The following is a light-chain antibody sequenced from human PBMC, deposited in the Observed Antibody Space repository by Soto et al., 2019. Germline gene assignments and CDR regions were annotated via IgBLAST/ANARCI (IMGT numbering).Light chain of an antibody. CDR1: SSDVGAYNF. Sequence: QSVLTQPASVYGSPGGSITISCTGTSSDVGAYNFVSWYQQHPGKAPKLMIYDVSHRPSGVSHRSSGSKSGNTASLTISGLQAEDEADYYCSSFRTSNSLGVFGGGTKVTVL. J-gene: IGLJ3*02. CDR3: SSFRTSNSLGV. V-gene: IGLV2-14*03. CDR2: DVS.